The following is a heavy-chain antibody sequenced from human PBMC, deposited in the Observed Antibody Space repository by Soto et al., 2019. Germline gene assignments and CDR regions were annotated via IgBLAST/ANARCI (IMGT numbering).Heavy chain of an antibody. V-gene: IGHV3-7*01. CDR1: GFTFSSYW. Sequence: EVQLVESGGGLVQPGGSLRLSCAASGFTFSSYWMSWVRQAPGKGLEWVANIKQDGSEKNYVDSVKGRFTISRDNAKNSLYLQMYSLRVEDTAVYYCARDSHYSDSSGLEYWGQGTLVTVSS. CDR3: ARDSHYSDSSGLEY. CDR2: IKQDGSEK. J-gene: IGHJ4*02. D-gene: IGHD3-22*01.